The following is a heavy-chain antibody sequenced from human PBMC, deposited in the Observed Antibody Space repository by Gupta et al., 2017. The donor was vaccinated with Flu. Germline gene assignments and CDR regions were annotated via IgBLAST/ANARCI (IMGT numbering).Heavy chain of an antibody. CDR3: TGDQYPDNMTGWDYFGY. CDR2: ICDKNGHT. CDR1: GYIFSTYA. D-gene: IGHD3-9*01. J-gene: IGHJ4*02. V-gene: IGHV1-18*01. Sequence: QVTLVQSDPEVKTPGDSVKVSCRTSGYIFSTYALSWVRQAPGQGLQWMGGICDKNGHTNEALQFLCRVTMPADASTNTAYMEQTSLRTDDTAGYYCTGDQYPDNMTGWDYFGYWGQGTLVTVAS.